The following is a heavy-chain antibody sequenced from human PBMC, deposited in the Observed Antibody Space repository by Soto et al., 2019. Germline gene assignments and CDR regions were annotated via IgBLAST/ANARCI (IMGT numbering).Heavy chain of an antibody. V-gene: IGHV4-39*01. D-gene: IGHD2-15*01. Sequence: QLQLQESGSGLVKPSETLSLTCTVSNGSISSRSSYWGWIRQTPGKGLEWIGSIYYIGNTYYNPSFKSRVTISIDTSKTQFSLKLNSVTAAYTAVYFCGGQDSGAKVYYFENWGQGTLVTVSS. J-gene: IGHJ4*02. CDR3: GGQDSGAKVYYFEN. CDR1: NGSISSRSSY. CDR2: IYYIGNT.